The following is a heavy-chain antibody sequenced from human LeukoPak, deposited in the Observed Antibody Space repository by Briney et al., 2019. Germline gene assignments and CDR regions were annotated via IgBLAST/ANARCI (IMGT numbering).Heavy chain of an antibody. CDR3: AKVGYTYGYRTPPEYFQH. CDR2: IRGSGART. J-gene: IGHJ1*01. D-gene: IGHD5-18*01. Sequence: GGSLRLSWGASGFTFSSHAMSWVRKAPGKGLDWVSFIRGSGARTYYADSVKGRFTISRDNSKNTLYLQMNSLRAEDTAVYYCAKVGYTYGYRTPPEYFQHWGQGTLVTVSS. V-gene: IGHV3-23*01. CDR1: GFTFSSHA.